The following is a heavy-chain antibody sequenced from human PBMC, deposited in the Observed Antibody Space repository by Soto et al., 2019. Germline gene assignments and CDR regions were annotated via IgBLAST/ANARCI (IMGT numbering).Heavy chain of an antibody. CDR1: GGTFSTYP. Sequence: QVQLVQSGAEVKKPGSSVKVSCKASGGTFSTYPINWVRQAPGQGLEYMGGIIPKFGTTNYAQKFRGTVTIPADKPTRQSYRELNNLSSEDTAVYSWARGPSNTTGWYIWSAPWGKGPLVPVPS. J-gene: IGHJ5*02. D-gene: IGHD6-19*01. CDR3: ARGPSNTTGWYIWSAP. CDR2: IIPKFGTT. V-gene: IGHV1-69*06.